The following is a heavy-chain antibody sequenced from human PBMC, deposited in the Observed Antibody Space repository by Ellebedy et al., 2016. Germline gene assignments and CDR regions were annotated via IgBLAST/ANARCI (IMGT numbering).Heavy chain of an antibody. D-gene: IGHD6-19*01. CDR2: IYYSGST. Sequence: SETLSLTCTVSGASISSSRHSWGWIRQPPGKGLEWIGGIYYSGSTYYNPSLKSRVTISVDTSKNQFSLKLSSLTAADTAVYYCAGRYGGSSALIDNWGQGTLVTVSS. J-gene: IGHJ4*02. V-gene: IGHV4-39*01. CDR3: AGRYGGSSALIDN. CDR1: GASISSSRHS.